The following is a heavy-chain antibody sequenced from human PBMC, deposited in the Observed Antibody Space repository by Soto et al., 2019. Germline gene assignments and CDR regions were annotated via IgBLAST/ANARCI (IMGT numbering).Heavy chain of an antibody. J-gene: IGHJ6*02. CDR1: GFTFSDYY. V-gene: IGHV3-11*01. Sequence: QVQLVESGGGLVKPGGSLRLSCVASGFTFSDYYMSWIRQAPGKGLEWVSYISNSGHAIYYADSVKGRFTVSRDNSNNSMSLQMDSLRADDTAIYYCARDARYASISYGFDVWGQGTTVSVSS. CDR3: ARDARYASISYGFDV. CDR2: ISNSGHAI. D-gene: IGHD6-13*01.